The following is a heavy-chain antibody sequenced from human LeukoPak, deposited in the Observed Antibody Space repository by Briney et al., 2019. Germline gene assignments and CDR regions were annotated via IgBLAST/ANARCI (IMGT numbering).Heavy chain of an antibody. CDR1: GFTFSSYS. J-gene: IGHJ6*02. Sequence: SGGSLRLSCAASGFTFSSYSMNWVRQAPGKGLEWVSSISSSSSYIYYADSVKGRFTISRDNAKNSLYLQMNSLRAEDTAVYYCARWGRRNGMDVWGQGTTVTVSS. V-gene: IGHV3-21*01. CDR3: ARWGRRNGMDV. CDR2: ISSSSSYI. D-gene: IGHD3-16*01.